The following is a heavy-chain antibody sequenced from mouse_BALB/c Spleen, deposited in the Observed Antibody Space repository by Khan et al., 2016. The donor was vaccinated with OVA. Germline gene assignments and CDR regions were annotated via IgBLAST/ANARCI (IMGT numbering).Heavy chain of an antibody. D-gene: IGHD2-1*01. CDR2: ISTYYGDA. CDR1: GYTFTDFA. Sequence: QVQLQQSGAELVRPGVSVKISCKGSGYTFTDFAMHWVKQSHAKSLEWIGVISTYYGDANYNQKFKGKATMTVDKSSSTAYLTLSRIPPEDSPIYYCARGNGNYRFTYWGQGTLVTVSA. V-gene: IGHV1S137*01. CDR3: ARGNGNYRFTY. J-gene: IGHJ3*01.